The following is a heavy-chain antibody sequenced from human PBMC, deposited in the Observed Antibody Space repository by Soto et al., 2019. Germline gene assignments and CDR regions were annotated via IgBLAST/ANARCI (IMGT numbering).Heavy chain of an antibody. D-gene: IGHD3-22*01. CDR2: INPTNGDT. CDR3: TRGTSSGAFDY. J-gene: IGHJ4*02. V-gene: IGHV1-2*02. Sequence: QVQLVQSGAEVKKPGASVKVSCKASGYTFTEYYMHWMRQAPGQGLEWMGWINPTNGDTNYAHNFQERVTMTRDASISTAYMELSSLTADDTAVYYCTRGTSSGAFDYWGQGSLVAVSS. CDR1: GYTFTEYY.